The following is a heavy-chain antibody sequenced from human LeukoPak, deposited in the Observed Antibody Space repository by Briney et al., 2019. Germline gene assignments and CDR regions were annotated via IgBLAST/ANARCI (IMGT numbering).Heavy chain of an antibody. J-gene: IGHJ4*02. CDR3: ATDRKVGTWDPRFDY. CDR2: INQGGSET. Sequence: GGSLRLSCAASGFPFTNYWMIWVRKPPGKRPEWVGNINQGGSETNYVDSVKGRFSISRDNVKTSLYLQMNSLGGEDTAVYYCATDRKVGTWDPRFDYWGQGALVTVSS. V-gene: IGHV3-7*01. D-gene: IGHD4-23*01. CDR1: GFPFTNYW.